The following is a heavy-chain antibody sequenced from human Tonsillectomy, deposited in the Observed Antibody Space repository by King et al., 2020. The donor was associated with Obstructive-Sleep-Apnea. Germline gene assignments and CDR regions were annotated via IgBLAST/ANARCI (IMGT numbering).Heavy chain of an antibody. V-gene: IGHV5-51*01. CDR2: IYTGDSDT. CDR1: GYSFTSYW. D-gene: IGHD4-17*01. CDR3: ARGTTVTHNWFDP. J-gene: IGHJ5*02. Sequence: QLVQSGAEVKKPGESLKISCKGSGYSFTSYWIGWVRQMPGKGLEWMGIIYTGDSDTRYNPSLQGQVTLSADKSISTAYLQWSSLKASDTAMNYCARGTTVTHNWFDPWGQGTLVTVSS.